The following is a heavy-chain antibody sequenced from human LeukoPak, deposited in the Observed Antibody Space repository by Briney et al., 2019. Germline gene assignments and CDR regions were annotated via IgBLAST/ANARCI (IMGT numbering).Heavy chain of an antibody. CDR1: GGSISSYY. CDR3: ARERLITMTVVAVGAFDI. CDR2: IYYSGST. D-gene: IGHD3-22*01. Sequence: SETLSLTCTVSGGSISSYYWTWIRQPPGKGLEWIGYIYYSGSTNYNPSLKSRVTISLDTSKNQFSLKPSSVTAADTAVYYCARERLITMTVVAVGAFDIWGQGTMVTVSS. V-gene: IGHV4-59*12. J-gene: IGHJ3*02.